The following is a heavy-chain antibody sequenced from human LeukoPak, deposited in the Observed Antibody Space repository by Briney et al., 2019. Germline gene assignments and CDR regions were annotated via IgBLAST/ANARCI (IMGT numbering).Heavy chain of an antibody. V-gene: IGHV4-39*07. Sequence: PSETLSLTCTVSGGSISSGGYYWSWIRQPPGKGLEWIGEINHSGSTNYNPSLKSRVTISVDTSKNQFSLKLSSVTAADTAVYYCARSPTRAFDIWGQGTMVTVSS. J-gene: IGHJ3*02. CDR1: GGSISSGGYY. CDR2: INHSGST. CDR3: ARSPTRAFDI.